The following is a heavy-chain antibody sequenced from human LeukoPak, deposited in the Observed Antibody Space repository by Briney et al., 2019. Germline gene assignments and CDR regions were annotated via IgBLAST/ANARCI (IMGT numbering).Heavy chain of an antibody. CDR3: APGGGGYDGFFDY. CDR1: GDSFTSYA. D-gene: IGHD5-12*01. Sequence: ASVKVSCKTSGDSFTSYAMNWVRQAPGQGLEWMGWINTNTGNPTYAQGFTGRFVFSLDTSVSTAYLQISSLKAEDTAVYYCAPGGGGYDGFFDYWGQGTLVTVSS. CDR2: INTNTGNP. V-gene: IGHV7-4-1*02. J-gene: IGHJ4*02.